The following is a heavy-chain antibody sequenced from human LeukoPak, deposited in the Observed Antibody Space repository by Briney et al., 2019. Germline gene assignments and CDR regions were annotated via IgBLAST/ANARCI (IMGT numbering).Heavy chain of an antibody. J-gene: IGHJ4*02. CDR3: AREDAGKGYYFDY. CDR1: GFTFSSYS. D-gene: IGHD6-13*01. CDR2: ISSSSSYI. V-gene: IGHV3-21*01. Sequence: GGSLRLSCAASGFTFSSYSMNWVRQAPGKGLEWVSSISSSSSYIYYADSVKGRFTISRDNAKNSLYLQMNSLRAEDTAVYYCAREDAGKGYYFDYWGQGTLVTVSS.